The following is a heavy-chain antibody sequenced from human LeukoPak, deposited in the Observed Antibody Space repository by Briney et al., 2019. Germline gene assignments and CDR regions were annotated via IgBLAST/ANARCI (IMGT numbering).Heavy chain of an antibody. D-gene: IGHD2-8*01. V-gene: IGHV3-7*03. J-gene: IGHJ3*02. CDR1: GFTFSGFW. Sequence: GGSLRLSCAVSGFTFSGFWMSWSRQAPGKGLEWVASINSDGSEGYYADVVKGRFTISRDNAKNSLYLQINSLRAEDTAVYYCARDRYCTNGVCYTKAFDIWGQGTMVTVSS. CDR3: ARDRYCTNGVCYTKAFDI. CDR2: INSDGSEG.